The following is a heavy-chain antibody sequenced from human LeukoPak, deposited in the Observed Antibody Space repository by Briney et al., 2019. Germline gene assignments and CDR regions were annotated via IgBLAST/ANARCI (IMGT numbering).Heavy chain of an antibody. CDR2: ISAYNGNT. V-gene: IGHV1-18*01. Sequence: ASVKVSCKASGYIFTNYGISWVRQAPGQGLEWMGWISAYNGNTNYAQKLQGRVTMTTDTSTSTAYMELRSLRSDDTAVYYCARARGYYYDSSGYGWFDPWGQGTLVTVSS. D-gene: IGHD3-22*01. CDR3: ARARGYYYDSSGYGWFDP. CDR1: GYIFTNYG. J-gene: IGHJ5*02.